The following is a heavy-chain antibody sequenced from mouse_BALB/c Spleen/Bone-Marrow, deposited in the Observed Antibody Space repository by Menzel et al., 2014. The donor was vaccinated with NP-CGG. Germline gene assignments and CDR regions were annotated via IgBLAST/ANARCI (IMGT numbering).Heavy chain of an antibody. Sequence: VQLVESGPGLVRPGVSVKISCKGSGYAFTEYSIHWVKQSHAKSLEWIGVISTYSGNTNFNQIFKGKATMTVDKSSSTAYMELARLTSEDSAIYYCTRGGSSHWYFDVWGAGTTVTVSS. CDR2: ISTYSGNT. D-gene: IGHD1-1*01. CDR1: GYAFTEYS. V-gene: IGHV1-67*01. J-gene: IGHJ1*01. CDR3: TRGGSSHWYFDV.